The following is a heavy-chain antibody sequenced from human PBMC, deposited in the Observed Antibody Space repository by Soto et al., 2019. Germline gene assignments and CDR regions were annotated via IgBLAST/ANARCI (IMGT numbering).Heavy chain of an antibody. J-gene: IGHJ6*02. CDR2: ISGSGGST. CDR1: GFTFSSYA. V-gene: IGHV3-23*01. Sequence: PGGSLRLSCAASGFTFSSYAMSRVRQAPGKGLEWVSSISGSGGSTYYADSVKGRFTISRDNSKNTLYLQMNSLRAEDTAVYYCARVGGYCSGGSCYGPPSYGMDVWGQGTTVTVSS. CDR3: ARVGGYCSGGSCYGPPSYGMDV. D-gene: IGHD2-15*01.